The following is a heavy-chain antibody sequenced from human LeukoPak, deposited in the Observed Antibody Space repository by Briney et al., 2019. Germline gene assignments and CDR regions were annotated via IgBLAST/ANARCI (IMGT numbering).Heavy chain of an antibody. CDR2: INNDGSIT. V-gene: IGHV3-74*01. D-gene: IGHD3-10*01. CDR3: AREPSNYGSGSYYLSA. CDR1: GFTLRSFW. J-gene: IGHJ5*02. Sequence: GGSLRLSCAGSGFTLRSFWMHWVRQAPGKGLEWVSLINNDGSITTYAASVKGRFTISRDNTDNTLYLQMTNLRVEDSAVYFCAREPSNYGSGSYYLSAWGRGTLVTVSS.